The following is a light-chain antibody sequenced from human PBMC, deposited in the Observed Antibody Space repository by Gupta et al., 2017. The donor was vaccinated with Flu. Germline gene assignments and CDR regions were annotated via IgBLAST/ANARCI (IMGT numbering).Light chain of an antibody. V-gene: IGKV3-15*01. CDR2: VAS. CDR1: RSVKTY. Sequence: ETVMTQSPATLSVSPGERATLSCMASRSVKTYLDWYQQKPGQSPRLLISVASTRDTGNPARFSGSGSGTQFPLTSSSRQYEDVAVYYSHQYKDWPPWTFGQGTKVEIK. J-gene: IGKJ1*01. CDR3: HQYKDWPPWT.